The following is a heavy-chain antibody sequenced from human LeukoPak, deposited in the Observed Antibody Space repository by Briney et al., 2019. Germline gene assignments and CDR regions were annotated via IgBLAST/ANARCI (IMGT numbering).Heavy chain of an antibody. CDR3: ARWDGYSNGWYDY. Sequence: GRSLRLSCAGSGFTFSRNGMHWVRQAPGKGLEWVALISNDGSKKYYADSVKGRFTISRDNSKNMMYLQMNSPRAEDTAVYYCARWDGYSNGWYDYWGQGTLLTVSS. CDR1: GFTFSRNG. CDR2: ISNDGSKK. D-gene: IGHD6-19*01. V-gene: IGHV3-30*03. J-gene: IGHJ4*02.